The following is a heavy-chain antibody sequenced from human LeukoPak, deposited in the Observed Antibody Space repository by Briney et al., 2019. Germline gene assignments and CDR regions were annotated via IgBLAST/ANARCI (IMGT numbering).Heavy chain of an antibody. CDR3: ARNRPGRSHSDY. CDR1: GNTFNNYD. V-gene: IGHV1-8*02. Sequence: GASVKVSCKASGNTFNNYDINWVRQASGHGLEWMGWMNPTIGDTGYAPKFQGRVTMTRDTSTRTAYMELSGLTSEDTAIYYCARNRPGRSHSDYWGQGTPVTVSP. CDR2: MNPTIGDT. J-gene: IGHJ4*02. D-gene: IGHD1-26*01.